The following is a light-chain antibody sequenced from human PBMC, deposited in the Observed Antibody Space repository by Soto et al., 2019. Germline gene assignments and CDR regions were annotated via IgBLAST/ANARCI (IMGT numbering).Light chain of an antibody. J-gene: IGKJ1*01. CDR3: QQYAGSPWT. CDR1: QRVDNNY. V-gene: IGKV3-20*01. CDR2: AAS. Sequence: EIVMTQTPLSLSVTPGQPASISCRASQRVDNNYLAWYQQKPGQAPRPLIYAASNRAPGIPDRFRGSGSGTDFSLTISRLEPEDFAVYYCQQYAGSPWTFGQGTKVDIK.